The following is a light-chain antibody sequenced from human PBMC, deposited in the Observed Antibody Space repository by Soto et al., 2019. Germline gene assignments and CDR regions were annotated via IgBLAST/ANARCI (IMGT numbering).Light chain of an antibody. V-gene: IGLV2-8*01. CDR1: SSDIGAYNY. J-gene: IGLJ2*01. CDR2: EVT. CDR3: SSYSGSNTVL. Sequence: QSALTQPPSASGSLGQSITISCTGTSSDIGAYNYVSWYQQHPGKAPKLIIYEVTRRPSGVPDRSSGSKSGNTASLTVSGLQAEDETDYYCSSYSGSNTVLFGGGTKLTVL.